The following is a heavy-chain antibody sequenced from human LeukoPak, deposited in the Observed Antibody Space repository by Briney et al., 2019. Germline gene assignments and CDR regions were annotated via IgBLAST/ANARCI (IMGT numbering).Heavy chain of an antibody. V-gene: IGHV4-4*02. CDR1: GGSISSSNW. J-gene: IGHJ4*02. CDR3: ARHLRLVTAFDY. D-gene: IGHD3-9*01. Sequence: SETLSLTCAVSGGSISSSNWWSWVRQPPGKGLEWIGEIYNSGSTNYNPSLKNRVTISVDKSKNQFSLKLSSVTAADTAVYYCARHLRLVTAFDYWGQGTLVTVSS. CDR2: IYNSGST.